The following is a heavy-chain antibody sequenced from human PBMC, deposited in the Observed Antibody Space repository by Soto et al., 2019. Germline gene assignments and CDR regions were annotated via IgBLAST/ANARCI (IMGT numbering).Heavy chain of an antibody. J-gene: IGHJ4*02. D-gene: IGHD3-22*01. V-gene: IGHV2-5*01. CDR3: AHSYSHPRMGDYYDSSGYYYSLFDY. CDR2: IYWNDDK. CDR1: GFSLSTSGVG. Sequence: QITLKESGPTLVKPTQTLTLTCTFSGFSLSTSGVGVGWIRQPPGKALEWLALIYWNDDKRYSPSLKSRLTITKDTSKNQVVLTMTNMGPVDTATYYCAHSYSHPRMGDYYDSSGYYYSLFDYWGQGTLVTVSS.